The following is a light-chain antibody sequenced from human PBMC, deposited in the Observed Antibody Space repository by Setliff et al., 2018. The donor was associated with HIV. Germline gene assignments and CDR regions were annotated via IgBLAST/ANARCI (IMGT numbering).Light chain of an antibody. CDR1: SSDVGGYNY. CDR3: SSYTSSSTLYV. J-gene: IGLJ1*01. V-gene: IGLV2-14*01. CDR2: EVS. Sequence: QSALAQPPSVSGSPGQSVTISCTGTSSDVGGYNYASWYQQHPGKAPKLMIYEVSNRPSGVSNRFSGSKSGNTASLTISGLQAEDEADYYCSSYTSSSTLYVCGTGTKVTVL.